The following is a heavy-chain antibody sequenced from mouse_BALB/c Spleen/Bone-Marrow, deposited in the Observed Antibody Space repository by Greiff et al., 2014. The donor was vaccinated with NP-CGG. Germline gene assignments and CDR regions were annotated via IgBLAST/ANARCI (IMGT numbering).Heavy chain of an antibody. CDR1: GFTFSGFG. J-gene: IGHJ3*01. V-gene: IGHV5-6*01. D-gene: IGHD1-1*01. Sequence: EVQLVESGGDLVKPGGSLKLSCVASGFTFSGFGMSWVRQSPDKRLEWVATIGVGGTYTYYPDSVKGRFTISRDNAKNTLYLRMSSLKSEDTAMYYCARPFTTVVATVFAYWGQGTLVTVSA. CDR2: IGVGGTYT. CDR3: ARPFTTVVATVFAY.